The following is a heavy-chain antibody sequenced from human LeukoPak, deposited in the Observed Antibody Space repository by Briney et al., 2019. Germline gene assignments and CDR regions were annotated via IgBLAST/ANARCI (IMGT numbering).Heavy chain of an antibody. D-gene: IGHD3-22*01. Sequence: ASVKVSCKASGYTFTSYDINWVRQATGQGLEWMGWMNPNSGNTGYAQKLQGRVTMTTDTSTSTAYMELRSLRSDDTAVYYCARIPNYYDSSGYFDYWGQGTLVTVSS. CDR3: ARIPNYYDSSGYFDY. J-gene: IGHJ4*02. V-gene: IGHV1-8*01. CDR1: GYTFTSYD. CDR2: MNPNSGNT.